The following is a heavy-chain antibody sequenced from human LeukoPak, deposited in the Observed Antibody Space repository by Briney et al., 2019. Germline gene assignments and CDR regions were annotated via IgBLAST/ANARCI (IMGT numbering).Heavy chain of an antibody. Sequence: ETLSLTCTVSGGSISSYYWSWIRQPAGKGLEWVSTINANSGTRSYAASVRGRFTISRDNSKNTLYLQLNTLRADDTAVYYCAKPISGGLAVTADWFAPWGQGTLVVVSS. D-gene: IGHD6-19*01. V-gene: IGHV3-23*01. CDR3: AKPISGGLAVTADWFAP. J-gene: IGHJ5*01. CDR1: GGSISSYY. CDR2: INANSGTR.